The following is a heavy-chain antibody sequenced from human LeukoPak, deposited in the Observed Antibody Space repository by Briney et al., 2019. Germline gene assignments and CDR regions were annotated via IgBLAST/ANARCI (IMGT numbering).Heavy chain of an antibody. V-gene: IGHV3-23*01. CDR2: ISGSGGST. Sequence: GGSLRLSCAASGFTFSSYAMSWVRQAPGKGLEWVSAISGSGGSTYYADSVKGRFTISRDNSKNTLYLQMNSLRAEDTAVYYCAKVTFGGAMRYYYFDYWGQGTLVTVSS. CDR3: AKVTFGGAMRYYYFDY. CDR1: GFTFSSYA. J-gene: IGHJ4*02. D-gene: IGHD3-16*01.